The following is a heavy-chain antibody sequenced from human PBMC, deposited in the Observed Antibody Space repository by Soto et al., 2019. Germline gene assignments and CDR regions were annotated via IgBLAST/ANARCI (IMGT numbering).Heavy chain of an antibody. Sequence: PGGSLRLSCAASGFTFSSYSMNWVRQAPGKGLEWVSSISSSSSYIYYADSVKGRFTISRDNAKDSLYLQMSSLRAEDTAVYYCARENCGGDCYSEQADAFDIWGQGTMVTVSS. CDR1: GFTFSSYS. CDR3: ARENCGGDCYSEQADAFDI. J-gene: IGHJ3*02. D-gene: IGHD2-21*02. CDR2: ISSSSSYI. V-gene: IGHV3-21*01.